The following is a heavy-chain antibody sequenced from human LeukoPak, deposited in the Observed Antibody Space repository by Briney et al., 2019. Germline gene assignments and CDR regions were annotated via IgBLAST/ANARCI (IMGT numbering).Heavy chain of an antibody. J-gene: IGHJ4*02. CDR2: LYTSGST. CDR3: ARDSASRGLDY. CDR1: GGSITSYY. D-gene: IGHD3-10*01. V-gene: IGHV4-4*07. Sequence: PSETLSLTCTVSGGSITSYYWSWIRQPAGKGLEWIGRLYTSGSTNYNPSLRSRVTLSVDTSKNHFPLSLSSVTAADTAVYYCARDSASRGLDYWGQGTLVSVSS.